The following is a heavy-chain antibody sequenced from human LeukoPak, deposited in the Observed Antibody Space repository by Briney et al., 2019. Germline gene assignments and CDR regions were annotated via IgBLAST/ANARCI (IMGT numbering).Heavy chain of an antibody. CDR3: ARTSFIGGYSYASPYDFEY. CDR1: GYTFTSYD. CDR2: MNPKNGGT. D-gene: IGHD5-18*01. J-gene: IGHJ4*02. Sequence: GASVKVSFKASGYTFTSYDINWVRQATGQGLEWVGWMNPKNGGTNYAQKFQGRVTITIDRYISKDYMDVNMLRADDTDVYFLARTSFIGGYSYASPYDFEYWGQGTLVTVSS. V-gene: IGHV1-2*02.